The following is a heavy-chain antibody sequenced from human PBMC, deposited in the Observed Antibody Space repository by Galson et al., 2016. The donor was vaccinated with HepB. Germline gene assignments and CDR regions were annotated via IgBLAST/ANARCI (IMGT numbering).Heavy chain of an antibody. CDR2: IDAGNGDT. CDR3: ARGAWSTAIH. J-gene: IGHJ4*02. CDR1: GYTFSTYA. V-gene: IGHV1-3*01. D-gene: IGHD5-18*01. Sequence: SVKVSCKASGYTFSTYAVHWERQAPGQRLEWMGWIDAGNGDTTYSEKFQGRVTLTRDTPASTAYMELSGLRSEDTEVYYCARGAWSTAIHWGRGTLVTVSS.